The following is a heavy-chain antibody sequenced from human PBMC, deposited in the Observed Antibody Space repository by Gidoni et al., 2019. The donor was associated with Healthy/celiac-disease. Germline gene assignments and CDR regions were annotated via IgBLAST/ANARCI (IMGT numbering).Heavy chain of an antibody. Sequence: QVQLQESGPGLGKPSETLSLTCTVPGYSISSGYYWGWIRQPPGKGLEWIGSIYHSGSTYYNPSLKSRVTISVDTSKNQFSLKLSSVTAADTAVYYCARKADYDFWSGYYTGDYWGQGTLVTVSS. CDR2: IYHSGST. V-gene: IGHV4-38-2*02. CDR1: GYSISSGYY. J-gene: IGHJ4*02. D-gene: IGHD3-3*01. CDR3: ARKADYDFWSGYYTGDY.